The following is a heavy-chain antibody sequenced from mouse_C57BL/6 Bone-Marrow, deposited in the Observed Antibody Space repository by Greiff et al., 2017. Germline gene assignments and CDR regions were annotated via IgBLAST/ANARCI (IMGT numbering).Heavy chain of an antibody. D-gene: IGHD4-1*02. CDR2: IDPSDSYT. CDR3: AKGQLGGFDY. V-gene: IGHV1-69*01. J-gene: IGHJ2*01. CDR1: GYTFTSYW. Sequence: QVQLQQPGAELVMPGASVKLSCKASGYTFTSYWMHWVKQRPGQGLEWIGEIDPSDSYTNYNQKFKGKSTLTVDKSSSTAYMQLSSLTSEDSAVYYCAKGQLGGFDYWGQGTTLTVSS.